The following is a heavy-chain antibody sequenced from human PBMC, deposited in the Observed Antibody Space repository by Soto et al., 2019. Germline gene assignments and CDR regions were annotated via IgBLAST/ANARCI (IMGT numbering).Heavy chain of an antibody. V-gene: IGHV1-46*01. D-gene: IGHD6-13*01. CDR2: INPSGGST. Sequence: ASVKVSCKASGYTFTGYYMHWVRQAPGQGLEWMGIINPSGGSTSYAQKFQGRVTMTRDTSTSTVYMELSSLRSEDTAVYYCERDGGHYISRHVGTNWFDSWGPGTLVTVSS. CDR1: GYTFTGYY. J-gene: IGHJ5*01. CDR3: ERDGGHYISRHVGTNWFDS.